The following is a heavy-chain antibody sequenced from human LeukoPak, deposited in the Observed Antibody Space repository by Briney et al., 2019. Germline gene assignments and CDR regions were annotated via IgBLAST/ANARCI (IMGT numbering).Heavy chain of an antibody. V-gene: IGHV4-34*01. CDR1: GGSFSGYY. CDR2: INHSGST. D-gene: IGHD3-22*01. J-gene: IGHJ6*02. CDR3: ARLLYDSSGYIYGMDV. Sequence: SETLSLTCAVYGGSFSGYYWSWIRQPPGKGLEWIGEINHSGSTNYNPSLKSRVTISVDTSKNQFSLKLSSVTAADTAVYYCARLLYDSSGYIYGMDVWGQGTTVTVSS.